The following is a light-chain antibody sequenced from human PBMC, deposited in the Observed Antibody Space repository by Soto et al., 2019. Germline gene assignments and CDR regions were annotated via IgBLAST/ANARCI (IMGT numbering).Light chain of an antibody. V-gene: IGLV4-69*01. Sequence: QLVLTQSPSASASLGASVKLTCTLSSGHSSYAIAWHQKQPGKGPRYLMDLNNDGSHTKGDGIPDRFSGSSSGADRLLIISSLQSEDEADYYCQTWGTGIVVFGGGTKLTVL. CDR3: QTWGTGIVV. CDR1: SGHSSYA. CDR2: LNNDGSH. J-gene: IGLJ3*02.